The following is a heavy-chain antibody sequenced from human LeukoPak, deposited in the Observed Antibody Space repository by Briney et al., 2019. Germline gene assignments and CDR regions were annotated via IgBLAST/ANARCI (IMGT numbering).Heavy chain of an antibody. CDR3: AREAMVVTGGHAFDI. V-gene: IGHV1-69*05. J-gene: IGHJ3*02. D-gene: IGHD4-23*01. CDR2: IIPIFGTA. CDR1: GGTFISYA. Sequence: SVKVSCKASGGTFISYAISWVRQAPGQGLEWMGGIIPIFGTANYAQKFQGRVTITTDESTSTAYMELSSLRSEDTAVYYCAREAMVVTGGHAFDIWGQGTMVTVSS.